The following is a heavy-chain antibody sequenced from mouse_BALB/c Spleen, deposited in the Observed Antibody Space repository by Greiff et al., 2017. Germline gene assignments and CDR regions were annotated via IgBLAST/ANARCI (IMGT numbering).Heavy chain of an antibody. CDR3: AESGGKNCSRSDSLDY. V-gene: IGHV1S137*01. D-gene: IGHD6-1*01. J-gene: IGHJ2*01. Sequence: QVQLQQSGPEVVRPGVSVKISCKGSGYTFTDYAMHWVKQRHAKRLEWIGVISTSDGNTNYNQKFKGKATMTVDKSSSTAYMELARLTSEDSAIFYCAESGGKNCSRSDSLDYWGQGTTLTVSS. CDR1: GYTFTDYA. CDR2: ISTSDGNT.